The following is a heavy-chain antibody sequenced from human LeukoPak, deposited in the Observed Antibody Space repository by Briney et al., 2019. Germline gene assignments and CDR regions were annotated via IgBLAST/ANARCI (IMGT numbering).Heavy chain of an antibody. CDR3: ARGRCDGDCWEGYFDY. Sequence: GGSLGLSCAASGFSLDDYGMSWVRQAPGKGLEWVSDINRNGDRTAYADSVKGRFTISRDNAKNSLYLQINSLRVEDTAFYYCARGRCDGDCWEGYFDYWGQGTLVTVSS. D-gene: IGHD2-21*01. J-gene: IGHJ4*02. CDR2: INRNGDRT. CDR1: GFSLDDYG. V-gene: IGHV3-20*04.